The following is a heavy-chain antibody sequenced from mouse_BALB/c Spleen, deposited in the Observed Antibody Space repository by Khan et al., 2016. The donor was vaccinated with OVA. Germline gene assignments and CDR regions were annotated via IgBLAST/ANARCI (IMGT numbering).Heavy chain of an antibody. CDR1: GFSLPSYG. Sequence: QVQLKESGPGLAAPSQSLSITCTVSGFSLPSYGVHWVRQPPGKGLEWLGVIWAGGSTTYSSALMSRLSLSKDKSKSPVFFKMNSLQTDDTAMYYCARREDIWRQGTTLTVSS. CDR2: IWAGGST. J-gene: IGHJ2*01. V-gene: IGHV2-9*02. CDR3: ARREDI. D-gene: IGHD1-3*01.